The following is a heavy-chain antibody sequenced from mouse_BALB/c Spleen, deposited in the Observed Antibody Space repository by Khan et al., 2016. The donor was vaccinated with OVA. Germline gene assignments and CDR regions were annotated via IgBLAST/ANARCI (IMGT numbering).Heavy chain of an antibody. CDR2: ISSGGSYT. Sequence: EVELVESGGGLVKPGGSLKLSCAASGFTFSSYSMSWVRQTPEKRLEWVATISSGGSYTYYPDSVKGRFTISRDNAKNTLYLQMSSLRSEDTVMYYCARQEGYYGNTYAMDYWGQGTSVTVSS. D-gene: IGHD2-1*01. J-gene: IGHJ4*01. V-gene: IGHV5-9-3*01. CDR3: ARQEGYYGNTYAMDY. CDR1: GFTFSSYS.